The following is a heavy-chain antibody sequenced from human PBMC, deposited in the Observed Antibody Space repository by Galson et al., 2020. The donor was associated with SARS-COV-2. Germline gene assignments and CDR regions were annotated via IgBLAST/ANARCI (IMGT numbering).Heavy chain of an antibody. D-gene: IGHD3-10*01. CDR2: ISYDGSNK. V-gene: IGHV3-30*04. CDR1: GFTFSSYA. J-gene: IGHJ4*02. CDR3: ARGPTMVRGVIIHYFDY. Sequence: GGSLRLSCAASGFTFSSYAMHWVRQAPGKGLEWVAVISYDGSNKYYADSVKGRFTISRDNSKNTLYLQMNSLRAEDTAVYYCARGPTMVRGVIIHYFDYWGQGTLVTVSS.